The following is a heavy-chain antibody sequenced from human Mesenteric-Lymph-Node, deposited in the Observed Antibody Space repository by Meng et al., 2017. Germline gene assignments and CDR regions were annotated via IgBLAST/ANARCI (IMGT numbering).Heavy chain of an antibody. V-gene: IGHV3-23*01. CDR3: AKSWYDNGDYVRFSDF. CDR1: GFSFSVYA. J-gene: IGHJ4*02. Sequence: GESLKISCAASGFSFSVYAMNWVRQAPGKGLEWVSGISGSGDRAYYADSVKGRFTISRDNSKNTLYLQMNSLRVEDTAVYYCAKSWYDNGDYVRFSDFWGQGTLVTVSS. CDR2: ISGSGDRA. D-gene: IGHD4-17*01.